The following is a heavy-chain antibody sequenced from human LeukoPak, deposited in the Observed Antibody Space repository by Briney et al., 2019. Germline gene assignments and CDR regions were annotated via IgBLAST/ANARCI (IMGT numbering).Heavy chain of an antibody. Sequence: GGPLRLSCAASGFTFSSYWMHWVRQAPGKGLVWVSRINSDGSSTSYADSVKGRFTISRDNAKNTLYLQMNSLRAEDTAVYYCARDLYSSSWYVSFWFDPWGQGTLVTVSS. D-gene: IGHD6-13*01. J-gene: IGHJ5*02. CDR3: ARDLYSSSWYVSFWFDP. CDR2: INSDGSST. V-gene: IGHV3-74*01. CDR1: GFTFSSYW.